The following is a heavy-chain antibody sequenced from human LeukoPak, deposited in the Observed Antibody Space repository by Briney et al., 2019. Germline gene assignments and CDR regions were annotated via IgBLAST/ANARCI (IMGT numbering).Heavy chain of an antibody. CDR2: MSSDGNNK. D-gene: IGHD5-18*01. J-gene: IGHJ4*02. V-gene: IGHV3-30-3*01. Sequence: PGGSLRLSCAASGFTFSYYAMHWVRQAPGKGLEWVAIMSSDGNNKYYADSVKGRFTISRDHSNNTLYLQMNSLRPEDTAVYYCAKDSGLDYRYGLFDYWGQGTLVTVSS. CDR3: AKDSGLDYRYGLFDY. CDR1: GFTFSYYA.